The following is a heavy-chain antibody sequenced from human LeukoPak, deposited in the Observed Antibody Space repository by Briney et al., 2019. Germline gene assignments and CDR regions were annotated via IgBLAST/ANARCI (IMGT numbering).Heavy chain of an antibody. CDR1: GGSFSDYY. CDR2: INHSGST. J-gene: IGHJ4*02. D-gene: IGHD3-22*01. Sequence: SETLSLTCAVYGGSFSDYYWTWIRQPPGKGLEWIGEINHSGSTNYNPSLKSRVTISVDTSKNQFSLKLSSVTAADTAVYYCARESDTYYYDSSGYEKLDYWGQGTLVTVSS. V-gene: IGHV4-34*01. CDR3: ARESDTYYYDSSGYEKLDY.